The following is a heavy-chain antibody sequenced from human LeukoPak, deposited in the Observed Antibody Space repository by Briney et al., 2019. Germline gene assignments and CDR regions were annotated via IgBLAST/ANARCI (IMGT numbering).Heavy chain of an antibody. CDR2: IYTSGST. CDR1: GGSISSYY. D-gene: IGHD6-6*01. CDR3: ARGRRGSSSSVADY. V-gene: IGHV4-4*07. J-gene: IGHJ4*02. Sequence: SETLSLTCTVSGGSISSYYWSWIRQPAGKGLEWIGRIYTSGSTNYNPSLKSRVTISVDTSKNQFSLKLSSVTAADTAVYYCARGRRGSSSSVADYWGQGTLVTVSS.